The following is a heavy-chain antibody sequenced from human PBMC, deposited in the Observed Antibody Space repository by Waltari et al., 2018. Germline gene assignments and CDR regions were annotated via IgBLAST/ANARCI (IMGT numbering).Heavy chain of an antibody. V-gene: IGHV4-59*01. Sequence: QVQLQESGPGLVKPSETLSLTCTVSCASISNYSCTWIRQPPGKGLEWIGYIYHTGSANYKPSLQSRISMSVDTSKKQFSLMMRSVTAADTAVYYCVRDQGWTVGRPSRFDSWGQGILVTVSS. CDR1: CASISNYS. J-gene: IGHJ5*01. CDR2: IYHTGSA. CDR3: VRDQGWTVGRPSRFDS. D-gene: IGHD1-26*01.